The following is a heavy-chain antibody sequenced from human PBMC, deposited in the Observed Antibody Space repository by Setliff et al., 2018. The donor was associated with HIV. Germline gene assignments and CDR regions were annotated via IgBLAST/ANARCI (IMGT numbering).Heavy chain of an antibody. CDR2: VYSSGST. Sequence: KPSDTLSLTCTVSGGSIGIRSYFWGWIRQPPGKGLEWIGSVYSSGSTYYNPSLKSRVTVSVDTSKDQFSLRLSSVTVADTAVYYCASGQWLEHAFDIWGQGTVVTVSS. V-gene: IGHV4-39*01. CDR1: GGSIGIRSYF. J-gene: IGHJ3*02. D-gene: IGHD6-19*01. CDR3: ASGQWLEHAFDI.